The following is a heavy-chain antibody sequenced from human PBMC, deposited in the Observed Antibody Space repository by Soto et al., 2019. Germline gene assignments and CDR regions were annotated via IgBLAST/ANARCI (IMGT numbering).Heavy chain of an antibody. Sequence: GESLKISCAASGFTFSSYSMNWVRQAPGKGLEWVSYISSSSSTIYYADSVKGRFTISRDNAKNSLYLQMNSLRAEDTAVYYCARKYTPALEDFHMDVWGKGTTVTVSS. D-gene: IGHD2-2*02. V-gene: IGHV3-48*01. CDR2: ISSSSSTI. CDR3: ARKYTPALEDFHMDV. CDR1: GFTFSSYS. J-gene: IGHJ6*03.